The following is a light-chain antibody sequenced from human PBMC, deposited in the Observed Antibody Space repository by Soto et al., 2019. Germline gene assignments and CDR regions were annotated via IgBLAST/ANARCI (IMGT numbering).Light chain of an antibody. CDR3: QQSYTIPLWT. CDR2: AAS. V-gene: IGKV1-5*01. J-gene: IGKJ1*01. CDR1: DNIDTW. Sequence: DIQMTQSPSTVSASVGDRVAITYRASDNIDTWVAWYQQKPGKPPKLLIYAASTLESGVPSRFTGRGSGTDFSLTTNSLQPEDFATYFCQQSYTIPLWTFGQGTKVDIK.